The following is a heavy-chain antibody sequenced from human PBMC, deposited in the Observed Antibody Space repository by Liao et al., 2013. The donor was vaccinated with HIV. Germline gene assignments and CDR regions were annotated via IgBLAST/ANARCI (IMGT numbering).Heavy chain of an antibody. J-gene: IGHJ3*02. CDR2: LYSSGST. V-gene: IGHV4-4*07. CDR3: ARGRGTSAFDI. Sequence: QVQLQESGPGLVKPSETLSLTCTVSGGSISSYSWSWIRQPAGKGLEWIGRLYSSGSTNYNPSLKSRVTTSVDTSKNQFSLRLSSVTAADTAVYYCARGRGTSAFDIWGQGTMVTVSS. CDR1: GGSISSYS. D-gene: IGHD1-1*01.